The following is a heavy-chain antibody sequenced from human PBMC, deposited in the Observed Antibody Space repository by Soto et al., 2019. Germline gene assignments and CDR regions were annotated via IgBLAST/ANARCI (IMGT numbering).Heavy chain of an antibody. CDR3: ARQDVVVVAAPYYYYGMDV. J-gene: IGHJ6*02. CDR1: GYSFTSYW. D-gene: IGHD2-15*01. Sequence: ESLNISCKGAGYSFTSYWISWVRQMPGKGLEWMGRIDPSDSYTNYSPSFQGHVTISADKSISTAYLQWSSLKASDTAMYYCARQDVVVVAAPYYYYGMDVWGQGTTVTVSS. V-gene: IGHV5-10-1*01. CDR2: IDPSDSYT.